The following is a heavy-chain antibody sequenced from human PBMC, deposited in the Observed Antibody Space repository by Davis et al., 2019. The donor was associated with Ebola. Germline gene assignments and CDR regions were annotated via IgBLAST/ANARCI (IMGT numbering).Heavy chain of an antibody. CDR3: AVGGDFWSGYYEPDIDY. D-gene: IGHD3-3*01. CDR2: INPSGGST. V-gene: IGHV1-46*01. J-gene: IGHJ4*02. CDR1: GYTFTSYY. Sequence: AASVKVSCKASGYTFTSYYMHWVRQAPGQGLEWMGIINPSGGSTSYAQKFQGRVTLTTDTSTTTAHMELRSLRFDDTAIYYCAVGGDFWSGYYEPDIDYWGQGTLVTVSP.